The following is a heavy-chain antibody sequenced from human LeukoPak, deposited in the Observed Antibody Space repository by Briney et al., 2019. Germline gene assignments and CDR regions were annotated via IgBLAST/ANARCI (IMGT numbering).Heavy chain of an antibody. CDR2: IYHSGST. CDR1: GGSISSSNW. CDR3: ARYRLGLVYYYGLDV. V-gene: IGHV4-4*02. Sequence: ASETLSLTCAVSGGSISSSNWWSWVRQPPGKGLEWIGEIYHSGSTNYNPSLKSRVTISVDKSKNQFSLKLSSVTAADTAVYYCARYRLGLVYYYGLDVWGQGTTVTVSS. J-gene: IGHJ6*02. D-gene: IGHD3-9*01.